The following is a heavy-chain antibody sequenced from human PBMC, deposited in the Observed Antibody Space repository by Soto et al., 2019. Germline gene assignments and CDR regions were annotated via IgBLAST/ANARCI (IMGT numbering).Heavy chain of an antibody. J-gene: IGHJ5*02. CDR1: GGTFSSYA. Sequence: GASVKVSCKASGGTFSSYAISWVRQAPGQGLEWMGGIIPIFGTANYAQKFQGRVTITADESTSTAYMELSSLRSEDTAVYYCARDPYSSGWYNWFDPWGQGTLVTVSS. CDR3: ARDPYSSGWYNWFDP. CDR2: IIPIFGTA. V-gene: IGHV1-69*13. D-gene: IGHD6-19*01.